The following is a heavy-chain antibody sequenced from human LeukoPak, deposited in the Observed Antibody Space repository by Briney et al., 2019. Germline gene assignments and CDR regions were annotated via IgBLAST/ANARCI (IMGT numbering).Heavy chain of an antibody. D-gene: IGHD2-2*01. V-gene: IGHV4-59*01. Sequence: SETLSLTCTVSGGSISSYYWSWIRQPPGKGLEWIGYIYYSGSTNYNPSLKSRVTISVDTSKNQFSLKLSSVTAADTAVYYCARGGCSSTSCPFYYYYYMDVWGKGTTVTVSS. CDR3: ARGGCSSTSCPFYYYYYMDV. CDR2: IYYSGST. J-gene: IGHJ6*03. CDR1: GGSISSYY.